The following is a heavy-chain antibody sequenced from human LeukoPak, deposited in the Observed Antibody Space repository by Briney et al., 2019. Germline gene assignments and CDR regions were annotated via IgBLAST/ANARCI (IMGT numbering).Heavy chain of an antibody. CDR1: GYTFTSYG. CDR2: ISDYNGNT. D-gene: IGHD1-26*01. J-gene: IGHJ4*02. V-gene: IGHV1-18*01. CDR3: ARDLKIVGATTIGY. Sequence: ASVKVSCKASGYTFTSYGISWVRQAPGQGLEWMGWISDYNGNTNYAQKLQGRVTMTTDTSTSTAYMELRSLRSDDTAVYYCARDLKIVGATTIGYWGQGTLVTVSS.